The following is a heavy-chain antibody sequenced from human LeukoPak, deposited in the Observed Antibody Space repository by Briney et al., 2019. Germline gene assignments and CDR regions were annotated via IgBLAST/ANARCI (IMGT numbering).Heavy chain of an antibody. CDR2: INPNSGGT. CDR3: ARAGGRSWFDP. CDR1: GYTFTGYY. Sequence: GASVKVSCKASGYTFTGYYMHWVRQAPGQGLEWMGWINPNSGGTNYAQKSQGRVTMTTDTSMSTAYMELSRLTSDDTAVYYCARAGGRSWFDPWGQGTLVTVSS. J-gene: IGHJ5*02. V-gene: IGHV1-2*02.